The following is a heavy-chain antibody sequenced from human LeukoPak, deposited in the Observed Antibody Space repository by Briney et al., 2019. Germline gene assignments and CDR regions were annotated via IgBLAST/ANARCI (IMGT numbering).Heavy chain of an antibody. CDR2: INPNSGGT. CDR1: GYTFTGYY. Sequence: ASVKVSCKASGYTFTGYYMHWVRQAPGQGLEWMGRINPNSGGTNYAQKFQGRVTMTRDTSISTAYMELSSLRSEDTAVYYCARQGSGSYWPLHYYYYYGMDVWGQGTTVTVSS. CDR3: ARQGSGSYWPLHYYYYYGMDV. V-gene: IGHV1-2*06. D-gene: IGHD3-10*01. J-gene: IGHJ6*02.